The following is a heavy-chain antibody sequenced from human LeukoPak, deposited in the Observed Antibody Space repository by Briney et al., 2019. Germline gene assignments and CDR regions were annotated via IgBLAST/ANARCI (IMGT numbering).Heavy chain of an antibody. CDR1: GYTFTGYY. CDR3: ARPSSSSSGWFDP. Sequence: EASVKVSCKASGYTFTGYYMHWVRQAPGQGLEWMGWINPNSGGTNYAQKFQGRVTMTRDTSISTAYMELSRLRSDDTAVYYCARPSSSSSGWFDPWGQGTLVTVSS. J-gene: IGHJ5*02. D-gene: IGHD6-6*01. V-gene: IGHV1-2*02. CDR2: INPNSGGT.